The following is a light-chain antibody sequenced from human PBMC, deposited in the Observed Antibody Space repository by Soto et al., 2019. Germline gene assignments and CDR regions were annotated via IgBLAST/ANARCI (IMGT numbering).Light chain of an antibody. CDR2: GAS. V-gene: IGKV3-20*01. Sequence: EIGLTQSPGTLSLSPGERATLSCRASQSVSSSYLAWYQQKPGQAPRLLIYGASSRATGIPDRFSGSGSGTDFTLTTSRLEPEDFAVYYCQQYGSSRTFGQGTKVDIK. CDR3: QQYGSSRT. J-gene: IGKJ1*01. CDR1: QSVSSSY.